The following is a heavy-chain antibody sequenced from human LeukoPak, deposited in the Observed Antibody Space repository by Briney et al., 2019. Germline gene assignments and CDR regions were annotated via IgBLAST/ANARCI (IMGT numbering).Heavy chain of an antibody. CDR2: IFTMGST. D-gene: IGHD3-22*01. J-gene: IGHJ3*02. CDR1: AGSITTNC. Sequence: SETLSLTCTVPAGSITTNCSSWIGQPAGKGLDWIGRIFTMGSTNYTPSLKKRVSTSVDTSKNQFSLKLSSVTAAGTAVYYCARGAFPYYDRSGYDGAFEICGQGTMVTVSS. CDR3: ARGAFPYYDRSGYDGAFEI. V-gene: IGHV4-4*07.